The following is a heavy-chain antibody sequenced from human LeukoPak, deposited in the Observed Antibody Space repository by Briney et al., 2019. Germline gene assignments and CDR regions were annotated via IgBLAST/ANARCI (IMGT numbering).Heavy chain of an antibody. Sequence: PSGTLSLTCTVSGGSISSYYWSWIRQPPGKGLEWIGEINHSGSTNYNPSLKSRVTISVDTSKNQFSLKLSSVTAADTAVYYCARDLRTTAFDYWGQGTLVTVSS. J-gene: IGHJ4*02. CDR2: INHSGST. D-gene: IGHD4-17*01. CDR1: GGSISSYY. V-gene: IGHV4-34*01. CDR3: ARDLRTTAFDY.